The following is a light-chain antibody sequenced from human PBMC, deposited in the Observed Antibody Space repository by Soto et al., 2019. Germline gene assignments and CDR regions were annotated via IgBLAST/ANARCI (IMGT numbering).Light chain of an antibody. CDR2: GAS. Sequence: EIVLTQSPGTLSLSPGERAILSCRASQSVSSSYLAWYQQKPGQAPRLLIYGASSRATGIPDRFSGSGSGTDFTLTISRLEPEDFAVYYCKQYGYSPWTFGQGTKVEIK. V-gene: IGKV3-20*01. CDR1: QSVSSSY. CDR3: KQYGYSPWT. J-gene: IGKJ1*01.